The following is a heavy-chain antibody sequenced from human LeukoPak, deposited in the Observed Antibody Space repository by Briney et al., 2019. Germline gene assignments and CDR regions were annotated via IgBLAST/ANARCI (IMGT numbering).Heavy chain of an antibody. CDR2: IYYSGST. D-gene: IGHD1-26*01. Sequence: PSQTLSLTCTVSGGSISSGGYYWSWIRRHPGTGLEWIGYIYYSGSTYYNPSLKSRVTISVDTSKNQFSLKLSSATAADTAVYYCARSLGAYGGMDVWGQGTTVAVSS. CDR1: GGSISSGGYY. V-gene: IGHV4-31*03. J-gene: IGHJ6*02. CDR3: ARSLGAYGGMDV.